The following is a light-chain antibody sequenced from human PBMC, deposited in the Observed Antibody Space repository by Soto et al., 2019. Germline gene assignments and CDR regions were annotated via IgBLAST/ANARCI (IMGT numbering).Light chain of an antibody. CDR1: RRVLYSSNNRNS. V-gene: IGKV4-1*01. Sequence: IVMTLSADALSFALGGLAPVRCKAIRRVLYSSNNRNSLAWYQQKPGQPPKLLIYWASTRESGVPDRFTGSGSGTDFTLTISSLQAEDVAVYYCHQYYATPLTFGGGTKVDIK. J-gene: IGKJ4*01. CDR2: WAS. CDR3: HQYYATPLT.